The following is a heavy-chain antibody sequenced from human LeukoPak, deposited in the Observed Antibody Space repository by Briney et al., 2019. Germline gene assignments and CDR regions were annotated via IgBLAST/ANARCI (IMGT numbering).Heavy chain of an antibody. V-gene: IGHV1-2*04. D-gene: IGHD3-10*01. CDR1: GYTFTSYA. Sequence: GASVKVSCKASGYTFTSYAMNWVRQAPGQGLEWMGWINPNSGGTNYAQKFQGWVTMTRDTSISTAYMELSRLRSDDTAVYYCARAQIHHYYGSGSYYSYGMDVWGQGTTVTVSS. J-gene: IGHJ6*02. CDR3: ARAQIHHYYGSGSYYSYGMDV. CDR2: INPNSGGT.